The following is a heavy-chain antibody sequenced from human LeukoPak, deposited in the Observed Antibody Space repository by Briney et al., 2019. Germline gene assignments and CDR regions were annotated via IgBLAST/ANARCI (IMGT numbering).Heavy chain of an antibody. V-gene: IGHV4-34*01. Sequence: PSETLSLTCTVSGGSISHYYWSWIRQPPGKGLEWIGEINHSGSTKNNPSLKSRVTISVDTSNNQFSLKLSSVTAADTAVYYCARGGSYYDSSGYYHSPFDYWGQGTLVTVSS. CDR1: GGSISHYY. CDR3: ARGGSYYDSSGYYHSPFDY. J-gene: IGHJ4*02. D-gene: IGHD3-22*01. CDR2: INHSGST.